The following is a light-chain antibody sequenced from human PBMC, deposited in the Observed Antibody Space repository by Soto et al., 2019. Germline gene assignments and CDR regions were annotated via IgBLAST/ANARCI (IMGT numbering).Light chain of an antibody. CDR2: EVS. CDR3: SSYTRSSTPYV. CDR1: SSDVGGYNY. Sequence: QSALTPPASLSGSPGQSITISCTGTSSDVGGYNYVSWYQQHPGKAPKLMIYEVSNRPSRVSNRFSGSKSGNTASLTISGLQAEDEADYYCSSYTRSSTPYVYGTGTKVTVL. V-gene: IGLV2-14*01. J-gene: IGLJ1*01.